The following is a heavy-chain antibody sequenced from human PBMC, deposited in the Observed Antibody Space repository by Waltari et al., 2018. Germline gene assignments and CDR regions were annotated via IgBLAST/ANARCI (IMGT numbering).Heavy chain of an antibody. Sequence: EVQLLESGGGVVQPGGSLRLSCAASGFTFSNSAMSWVRQAPGKGLEGVSGVSGSGRSTYYSDSLKLRFTISRDNSKNTLYLQMSTLSGEATAVYYCARFMGLTTIVPFDSWGQGTLVTVSS. CDR2: VSGSGRST. CDR3: ARFMGLTTIVPFDS. V-gene: IGHV3-23*01. J-gene: IGHJ4*02. CDR1: GFTFSNSA. D-gene: IGHD3-3*01.